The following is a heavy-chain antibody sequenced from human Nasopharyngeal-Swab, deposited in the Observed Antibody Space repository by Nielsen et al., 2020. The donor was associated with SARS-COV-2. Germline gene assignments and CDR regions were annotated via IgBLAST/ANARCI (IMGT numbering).Heavy chain of an antibody. CDR1: GYTFTCYG. CDR2: ISAYNGNT. D-gene: IGHD2-15*01. Sequence: ASVKVSCKASGYTFTCYGISWVRQAPGQGLEWMGWISAYNGNTNYAQKLQGRVTMTTDTSTSTAYMELRSLRSDDTAVYYCARVGPDIVVVVAAAPDYWGQGTLVTVSS. V-gene: IGHV1-18*01. CDR3: ARVGPDIVVVVAAAPDY. J-gene: IGHJ4*02.